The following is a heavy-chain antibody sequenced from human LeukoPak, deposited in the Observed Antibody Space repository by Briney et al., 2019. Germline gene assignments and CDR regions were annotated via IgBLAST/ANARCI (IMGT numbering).Heavy chain of an antibody. V-gene: IGHV1-2*02. CDR3: ARGDVGLMAYTAPEYYFDY. Sequence: ASVNVSCKASGFTFSCYYMHWVRQAPGQGLEWMGWINPDSGGTNYAQKFQGRVTMTRYTSITTAYMELSRLRSDDTAVYYCARGDVGLMAYTAPEYYFDYWGQGTLVTVSS. CDR1: GFTFSCYY. CDR2: INPDSGGT. D-gene: IGHD2-8*01. J-gene: IGHJ4*02.